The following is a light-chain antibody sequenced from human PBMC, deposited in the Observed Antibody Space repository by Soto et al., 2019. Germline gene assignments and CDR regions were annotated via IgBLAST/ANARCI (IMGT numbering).Light chain of an antibody. CDR1: QSVSSY. V-gene: IGKV3-11*01. Sequence: EIVLTQSPATLSLSPGERATLSCRASQSVSSYLAWYQQKPGQAPRLLIYDASNRATGIPARFSGSRSGTDITLTISSLAPEDFAVYYCQQRSNWLFTFGPATKVDIK. CDR3: QQRSNWLFT. CDR2: DAS. J-gene: IGKJ3*01.